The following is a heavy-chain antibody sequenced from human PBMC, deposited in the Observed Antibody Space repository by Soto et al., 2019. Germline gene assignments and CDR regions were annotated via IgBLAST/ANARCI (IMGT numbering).Heavy chain of an antibody. CDR1: GYTFTSYY. Sequence: GASVKVSCKASGYTFTSYYMHWVRQAPGQGLEWMGIINPSGGSTSYAQKFQGRVTMTRDTSTSTVYMELSSLRSEDTAVYYCARDLPXDIVATIGDPGYWGQGTLVTVSS. V-gene: IGHV1-46*03. CDR2: INPSGGST. CDR3: ARDLPXDIVATIGDPGY. J-gene: IGHJ4*02. D-gene: IGHD5-12*01.